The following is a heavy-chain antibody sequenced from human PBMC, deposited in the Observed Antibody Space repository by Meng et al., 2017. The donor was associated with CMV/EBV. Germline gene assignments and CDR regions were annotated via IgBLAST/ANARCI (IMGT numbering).Heavy chain of an antibody. CDR3: AKDPISNLPYYFDY. Sequence: GESLKISCAASGFTFSSYEMNWVRQAPGKRLEWVSYISSSGSTIYYADSVKGRFTISRDNAKNSLYLQMNSLRAEDTAVYYCAKDPISNLPYYFDYWGQGTLVTVSS. D-gene: IGHD4/OR15-4a*01. CDR2: ISSSGSTI. J-gene: IGHJ4*02. CDR1: GFTFSSYE. V-gene: IGHV3-48*03.